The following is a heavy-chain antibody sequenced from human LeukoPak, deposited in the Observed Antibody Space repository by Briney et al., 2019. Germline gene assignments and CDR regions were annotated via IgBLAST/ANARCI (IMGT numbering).Heavy chain of an antibody. CDR2: ISYDGSNK. V-gene: IGHV3-30*04. D-gene: IGHD2-15*01. CDR3: AKGLWLVVVAASGGMDV. CDR1: GFTFSSYA. Sequence: QPGRSLRLSCAASGFTFSSYAMHWVRQAPGKGLEWVAVISYDGSNKYYADSVKGRFTISRDNSKNTLYLQMNSLRAEDTAVYYCAKGLWLVVVAASGGMDVWGQGTTVTVSS. J-gene: IGHJ6*02.